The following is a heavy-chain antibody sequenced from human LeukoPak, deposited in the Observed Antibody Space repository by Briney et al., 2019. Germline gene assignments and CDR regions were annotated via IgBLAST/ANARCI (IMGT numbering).Heavy chain of an antibody. CDR1: GFTFSSYA. Sequence: PGGSLRLSCAASGFTFSSYAMSWVRQAPGKGLEWVSAVSGSGRSTYYADSVKGRFTISRDNSKNTLCLQMNSLKAEDTAVYYCAKDVDYGDNDGNYFDYWGQGTLVTVSS. D-gene: IGHD4-17*01. J-gene: IGHJ4*02. CDR2: VSGSGRST. CDR3: AKDVDYGDNDGNYFDY. V-gene: IGHV3-23*01.